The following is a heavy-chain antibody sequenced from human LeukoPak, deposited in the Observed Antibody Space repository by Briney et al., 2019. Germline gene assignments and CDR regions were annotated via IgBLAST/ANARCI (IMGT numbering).Heavy chain of an antibody. J-gene: IGHJ4*02. CDR2: IYPGDSDT. Sequence: GESLKISCKGSGYSFTTYWIGWVRQMPGKGPEWMGIIYPGDSDTRYSPSFQGQVTISADKSISTAYLQWSSLKASDTAMYYCASVGHYSAYGQNFDYWGQGTLVTVSS. CDR3: ASVGHYSAYGQNFDY. V-gene: IGHV5-51*01. CDR1: GYSFTTYW. D-gene: IGHD5-12*01.